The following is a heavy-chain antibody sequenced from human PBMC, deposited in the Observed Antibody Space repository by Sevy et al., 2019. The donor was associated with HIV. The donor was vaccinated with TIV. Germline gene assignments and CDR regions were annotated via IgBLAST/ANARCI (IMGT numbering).Heavy chain of an antibody. CDR3: ARDTCSGGSCFHGMDV. CDR2: IIPIFGTA. V-gene: IGHV1-69*13. J-gene: IGHJ6*02. D-gene: IGHD2-15*01. Sequence: ASVKVSCKASGGTFSSYAISCVRQATGQGLEWMGGIIPIFGTANYAQKFQGRVTITADESTSTAYMELSSLRSEDTAVYYCARDTCSGGSCFHGMDVWGQGTTVTVSS. CDR1: GGTFSSYA.